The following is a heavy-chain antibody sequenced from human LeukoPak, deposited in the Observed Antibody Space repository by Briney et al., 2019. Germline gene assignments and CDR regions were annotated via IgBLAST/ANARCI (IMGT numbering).Heavy chain of an antibody. J-gene: IGHJ4*02. CDR2: IIPIFGTA. Sequence: ASVKVSXKASGGTFSSYAISWMRQAPGQGLEWMGGIIPIFGTANYAQKFQGRVTITTDESTSTAYMELSSLRSEDTAVYYCARDRYSSSWYDYWGQGTLVTVSS. CDR1: GGTFSSYA. D-gene: IGHD6-13*01. CDR3: ARDRYSSSWYDY. V-gene: IGHV1-69*05.